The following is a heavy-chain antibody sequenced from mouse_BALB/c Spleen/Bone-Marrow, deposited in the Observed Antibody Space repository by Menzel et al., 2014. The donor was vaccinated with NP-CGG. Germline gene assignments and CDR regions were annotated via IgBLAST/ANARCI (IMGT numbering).Heavy chain of an antibody. J-gene: IGHJ4*01. CDR1: GYTFTSYT. CDR3: ARDGYGAMDY. D-gene: IGHD2-2*01. CDR2: INPSSRYT. Sequence: VQLHQSAAELARPGTSVKMSCKASGYTFTSYTMQWVKQRPGQGLERIGYINPSSRYTEYNQKFKDKTTLTADKSTSTVYMQLSSLTSEDSAVYYCARDGYGAMDYWGQGTSVTVSS. V-gene: IGHV1-4*02.